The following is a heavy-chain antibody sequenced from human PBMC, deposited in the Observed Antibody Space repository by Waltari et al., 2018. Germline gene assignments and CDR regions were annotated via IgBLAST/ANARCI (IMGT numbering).Heavy chain of an antibody. CDR1: GYIFSNYG. Sequence: QVQLVQSGPEVKKPGASVKVSCKASGYIFSNYGISWVRQAPGQGLEWMGWISAYSGNTHYARKSQGRVTMTTDTSTSTAYMEVRGLRSDDTAVYYCARDLATSGQSYFTYWGQGTLVTVSS. D-gene: IGHD6-13*01. CDR3: ARDLATSGQSYFTY. V-gene: IGHV1-18*01. J-gene: IGHJ4*02. CDR2: ISAYSGNT.